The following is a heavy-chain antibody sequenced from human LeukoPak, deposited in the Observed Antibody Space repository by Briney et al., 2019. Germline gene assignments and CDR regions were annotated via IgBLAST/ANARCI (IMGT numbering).Heavy chain of an antibody. D-gene: IGHD6-19*01. Sequence: SETLSLTCAVYGGSFSGYYWSWIRHPPGQGLEWIGEINHSGSTNYNPSLKSRVTISVDTSKNPFTLKLSSVTDADTAVYYCARGIAVAGTIYYYMDVWGKGTTVTVSS. J-gene: IGHJ6*03. CDR2: INHSGST. CDR1: GGSFSGYY. V-gene: IGHV4-34*01. CDR3: ARGIAVAGTIYYYMDV.